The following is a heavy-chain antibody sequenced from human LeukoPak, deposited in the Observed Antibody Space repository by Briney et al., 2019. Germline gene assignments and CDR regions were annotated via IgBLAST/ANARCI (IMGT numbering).Heavy chain of an antibody. CDR3: ARHVIPRWGSNYFDY. D-gene: IGHD7-27*01. CDR1: GYTFTNYW. V-gene: IGHV5-51*01. CDR2: IYPGDSDT. J-gene: IGHJ4*02. Sequence: ESLKISCKGSGYTFTNYWIGWVRQMPGKGLEWTGSIYPGDSDTKYSPSFQGQVTISADNSISTAYLQWRSLKASDTAVYYCARHVIPRWGSNYFDYWGQGTLVTVSS.